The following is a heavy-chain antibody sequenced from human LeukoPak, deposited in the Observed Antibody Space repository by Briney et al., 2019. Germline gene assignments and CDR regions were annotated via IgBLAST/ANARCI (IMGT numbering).Heavy chain of an antibody. Sequence: SETLSLTCTVSRGPISGYYWIWIRQPPGKALEWVGHIYYSGRTSYNPSLRSRVTISVDTSNNQFSLKVNSVTAADTAVYYCARDQDGRFDPWGQGTLVTVSS. V-gene: IGHV4-59*01. CDR1: RGPISGYY. J-gene: IGHJ5*02. CDR2: IYYSGRT. CDR3: ARDQDGRFDP.